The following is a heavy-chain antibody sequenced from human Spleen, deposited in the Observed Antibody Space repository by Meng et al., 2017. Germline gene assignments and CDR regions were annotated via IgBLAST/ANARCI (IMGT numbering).Heavy chain of an antibody. J-gene: IGHJ4*02. V-gene: IGHV5-51*01. CDR2: IFPGNSDT. CDR1: GYTFTDYW. D-gene: IGHD6-13*01. CDR3: ARSPSSSWTLDS. Sequence: GGSLRLSCKGSGYTFTDYWIAWVRQMPGKGLEWMGIIFPGNSDTRYSPSFQGQVTISVDKSINTAYLQWSSLKASDTAMYYCARSPSSSWTLDSWGQGTLVTVSS.